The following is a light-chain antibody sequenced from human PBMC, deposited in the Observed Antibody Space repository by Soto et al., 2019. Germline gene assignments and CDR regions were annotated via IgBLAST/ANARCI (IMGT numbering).Light chain of an antibody. J-gene: IGLJ1*01. CDR3: SSYTTSTTVV. V-gene: IGLV2-14*03. Sequence: QSALTQPASVFGSPGQSITFSCTGTSXDVGGYNFVSWYQQHPGKAPKLMIYEVSSRPSGVSNRFPGSKSGNTASLTISGLQPEDEADYYCSSYTTSTTVVFGTGTKVTVL. CDR2: EVS. CDR1: SXDVGGYNF.